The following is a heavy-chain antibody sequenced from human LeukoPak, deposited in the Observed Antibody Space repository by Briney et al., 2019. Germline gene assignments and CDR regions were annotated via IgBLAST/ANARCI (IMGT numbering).Heavy chain of an antibody. CDR2: TYYSGST. V-gene: IGHV4-39*01. CDR3: ARTTYGDMYYFDY. Sequence: SETLSLTCTVSGGSISSSSYYWGWIRQPPGKGLEWIGSTYYSGSTYYNPSLKSRVTISVDTSKNQFSLKLSSVTAADTAVYYCARTTYGDMYYFDYWGQGTLVTVSS. J-gene: IGHJ4*02. CDR1: GGSISSSSYY. D-gene: IGHD4-17*01.